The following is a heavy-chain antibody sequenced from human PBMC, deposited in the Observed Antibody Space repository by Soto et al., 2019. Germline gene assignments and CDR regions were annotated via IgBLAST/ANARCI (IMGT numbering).Heavy chain of an antibody. D-gene: IGHD3-9*01. CDR3: AREGHYDILTGLRDDAFDI. Sequence: ASVKVSCKASGYTFTGYYMHWVRQAPGQGLEWMGWINPNSGGTNYAQKFQGWVTMTRDTSISTAYMELSRLRSYDTAVYYCAREGHYDILTGLRDDAFDIWGKGTMVTVSS. V-gene: IGHV1-2*04. CDR1: GYTFTGYY. CDR2: INPNSGGT. J-gene: IGHJ3*02.